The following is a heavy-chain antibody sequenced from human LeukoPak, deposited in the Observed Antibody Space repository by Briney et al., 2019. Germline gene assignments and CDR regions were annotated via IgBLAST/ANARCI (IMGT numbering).Heavy chain of an antibody. D-gene: IGHD5-12*01. CDR3: ARAGVATGK. CDR1: GFTFSSYS. J-gene: IGHJ4*02. Sequence: GGSLRLSCAASGFTFSSYSMNWVRQAPGKGLEWVSSISSSSSYICYADSVKGRFTISRDNAKNSLYLQMNSLRAEDTAVYYCARAGVATGKWGQGTLVTVSS. V-gene: IGHV3-21*01. CDR2: ISSSSSYI.